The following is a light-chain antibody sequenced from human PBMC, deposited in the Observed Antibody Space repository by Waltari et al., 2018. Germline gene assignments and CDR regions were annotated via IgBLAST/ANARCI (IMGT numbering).Light chain of an antibody. CDR3: HSRDSNGDVL. Sequence: SSELTQDPAVSVALGQTVRITCQGDSLRTYYVSWFQQKAGQAPTLVIYGKNNRPSGIPDRFSASTSGSRASLTIIGAQAEDEADSYCHSRDSNGDVLIGGGTKVTVV. J-gene: IGLJ2*01. CDR2: GKN. V-gene: IGLV3-19*01. CDR1: SLRTYY.